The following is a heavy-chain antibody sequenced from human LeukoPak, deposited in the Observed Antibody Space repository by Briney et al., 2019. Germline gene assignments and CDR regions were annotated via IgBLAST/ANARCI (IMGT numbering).Heavy chain of an antibody. J-gene: IGHJ4*02. CDR1: GFTFSIYA. D-gene: IGHD3-10*01. CDR2: ISYDGSNK. V-gene: IGHV3-30-3*01. Sequence: GGSLRLSCAASGFTFSIYAMHWVRQAPGKGLEWVAVISYDGSNKYYADSVKGRFTISRDNSKNTLYLQMNSLRAEDTAVYYCAKDHYYGSGSYYPHHWGQGTLVTVSS. CDR3: AKDHYYGSGSYYPHH.